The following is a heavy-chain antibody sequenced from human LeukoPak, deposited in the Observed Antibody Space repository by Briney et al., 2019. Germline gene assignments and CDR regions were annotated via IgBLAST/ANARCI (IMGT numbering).Heavy chain of an antibody. CDR3: ARGLRGVFYSYYYMDV. J-gene: IGHJ6*03. CDR1: NYSISKTYH. V-gene: IGHV4-38-2*02. D-gene: IGHD3-10*01. CDR2: VYHSGTT. Sequence: PSETLSLTCTVSNYSISKTYHWGWIRQPPGKGLEWIGTVYHSGTTYYSPSLKSRVTISIHPSKNQFSLKLSSVTAADTAVYYCARGLRGVFYSYYYMDVWGKGTTVTISS.